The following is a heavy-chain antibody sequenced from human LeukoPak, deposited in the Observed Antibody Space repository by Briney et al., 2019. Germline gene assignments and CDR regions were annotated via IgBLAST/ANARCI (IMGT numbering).Heavy chain of an antibody. CDR3: AIMDFWSGYYNY. Sequence: ASVKVSCKASGYTFTAYYMHWVRQAPGQGLEWMGWISAYNGNTNYAQKLQGRVTMTTDTSTSTAYMELRSLRSDDTAVYYCAIMDFWSGYYNYWGQGTLVTVSS. D-gene: IGHD3-3*01. J-gene: IGHJ4*02. CDR2: ISAYNGNT. CDR1: GYTFTAYY. V-gene: IGHV1-18*04.